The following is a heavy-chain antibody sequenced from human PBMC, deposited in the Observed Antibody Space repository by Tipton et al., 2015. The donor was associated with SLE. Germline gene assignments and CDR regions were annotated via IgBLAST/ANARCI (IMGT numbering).Heavy chain of an antibody. V-gene: IGHV3-74*01. CDR3: ARDRGFWSGYSLDY. Sequence: SLRLSCAASGITFSGYWMHWVRQAPGKGLVWVSRISSDGNSTGYADSVKGRFTVSKDNAKNTLYLQMNNLKAEDTAVYYCARDRGFWSGYSLDYWGQGTLVTVSS. J-gene: IGHJ4*02. CDR2: ISSDGNST. D-gene: IGHD3-3*01. CDR1: GITFSGYW.